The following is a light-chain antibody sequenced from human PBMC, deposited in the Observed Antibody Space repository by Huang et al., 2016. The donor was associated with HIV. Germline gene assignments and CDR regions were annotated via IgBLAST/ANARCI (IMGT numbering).Light chain of an antibody. CDR3: QQYNSYPWT. V-gene: IGKV1-5*01. Sequence: DIQMPQSPSTLSASVGDRVTITCRASQSISSWLAWYQQKPGKAPKLLIYDASSLESGVPSRFSGSGSGTEFTLTINSLQPENFATYYCQQYNSYPWTFGQGTKVEVK. J-gene: IGKJ1*01. CDR1: QSISSW. CDR2: DAS.